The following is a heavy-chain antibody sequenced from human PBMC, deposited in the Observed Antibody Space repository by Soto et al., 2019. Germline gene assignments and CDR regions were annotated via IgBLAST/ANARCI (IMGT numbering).Heavy chain of an antibody. J-gene: IGHJ4*02. CDR3: ARTLRGRGVKYFDD. CDR1: GDSVSNNSFA. D-gene: IGHD3-10*01. CDR2: TYYRSKWHY. Sequence: SQTLALACGISGDSVSNNSFAWNGVRQSPSRGLEWLGRTYYRSKWHYDYAPSVRSRITINPDTSKNHFSLQLNSVSPEDAAVYYCARTLRGRGVKYFDDWGQGTLVTVSS. V-gene: IGHV6-1*01.